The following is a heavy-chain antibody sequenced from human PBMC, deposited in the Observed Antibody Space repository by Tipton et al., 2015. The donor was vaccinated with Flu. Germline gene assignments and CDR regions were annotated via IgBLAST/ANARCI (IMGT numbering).Heavy chain of an antibody. CDR2: IWTSSSA. CDR3: ATIRRCHLTN. D-gene: IGHD2-2*02. V-gene: IGHV4-61*02. J-gene: IGHJ4*02. CDR1: GGSISSGGYY. Sequence: SLTCTVSGGSISSGGYYWTWVRQSAGKGLEWIGRIWTSSSAHYNPSFESRLSISLDTSQNQLFLKLSSVTAADTAMYYCATIRRCHLTNWGQGTLVTVSS.